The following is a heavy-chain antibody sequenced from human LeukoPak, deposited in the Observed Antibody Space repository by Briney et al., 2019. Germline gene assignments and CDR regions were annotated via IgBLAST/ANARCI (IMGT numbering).Heavy chain of an antibody. D-gene: IGHD2-15*01. CDR1: ELTFSSTG. J-gene: IGHJ4*02. Sequence: PGGSLRLSCAAPELTFSSTGTHWVRKPPGKGLEWGGAISYDGSNTYYADSVKGRFTISRDNSKNTLYLQMNSLRAEDTAVYYCAKSSASGGSYGLDYWGQGTLVTVSS. CDR3: AKSSASGGSYGLDY. V-gene: IGHV3-30*18. CDR2: ISYDGSNT.